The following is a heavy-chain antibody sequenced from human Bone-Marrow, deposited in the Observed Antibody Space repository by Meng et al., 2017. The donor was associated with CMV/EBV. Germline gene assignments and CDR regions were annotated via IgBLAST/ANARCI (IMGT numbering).Heavy chain of an antibody. CDR2: INPNSGGT. D-gene: IGHD3-16*01. J-gene: IGHJ3*02. CDR1: GYTFTGYY. CDR3: AREYYDSYGGAFDI. V-gene: IGHV1-2*02. Sequence: ASVKVSCKASGYTFTGYYMHWVRQAPGQGLEWMGWINPNSGGTNYAQKCQGRVTMTRDTSISRAYMELSRLRSDDTAVYYCAREYYDSYGGAFDIWGKGTMVTVSS.